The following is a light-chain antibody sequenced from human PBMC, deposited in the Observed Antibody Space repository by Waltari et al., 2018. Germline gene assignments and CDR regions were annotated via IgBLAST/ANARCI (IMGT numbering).Light chain of an antibody. CDR1: QSIDIW. J-gene: IGKJ1*01. CDR2: KAS. CDR3: QQYNIYWT. Sequence: DIQMTQSPSTLSASVGDRVTITCRASQSIDIWLAWYQQKPGKAPKLLIDKASTLERGVPSRFSGSGSGTEFTLTISSLQPDDFATYYCQQYNIYWTFGQGTKVEIK. V-gene: IGKV1-5*03.